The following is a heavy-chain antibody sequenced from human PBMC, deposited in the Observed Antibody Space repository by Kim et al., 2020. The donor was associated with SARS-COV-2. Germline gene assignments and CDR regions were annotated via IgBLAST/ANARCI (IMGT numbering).Heavy chain of an antibody. Sequence: ASVKVSCKASGYTFTSYGISWVRQAPGQGLEWMGWISPYNGNTKYAQKVQGRVTMSTDTSTTTAYLDLRSLRSDDTAVYYCARDGDLPDYWGQGTLVIVS. CDR3: ARDGDLPDY. J-gene: IGHJ4*02. D-gene: IGHD7-27*01. V-gene: IGHV1-18*01. CDR1: GYTFTSYG. CDR2: ISPYNGNT.